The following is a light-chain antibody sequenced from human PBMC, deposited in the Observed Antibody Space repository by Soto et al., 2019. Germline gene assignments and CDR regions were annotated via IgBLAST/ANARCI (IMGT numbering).Light chain of an antibody. V-gene: IGKV3D-20*02. CDR3: QQANSFPLT. Sequence: EFVLTQSPGTLSLSPGERATLSCRASQTVRNNYLAWYQQKPGQAPRLLIYDASSRATGIPDRFSGGGSGTDFTLTISSLQPEDFATYYCQQANSFPLTFGQGTRLEI. J-gene: IGKJ5*01. CDR2: DAS. CDR1: QTVRNNY.